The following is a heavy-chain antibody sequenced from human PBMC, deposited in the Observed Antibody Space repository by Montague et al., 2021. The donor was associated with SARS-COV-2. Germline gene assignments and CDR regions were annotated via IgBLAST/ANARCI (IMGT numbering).Heavy chain of an antibody. V-gene: IGHV4-30-2*06. Sequence: TLSLTCAVSGGSISSGTYSWSWIRQSPGKGLEWIGYIYHSGDTYYNPSLKSRVTISVDRSKNQFSLNLSSVTAADTAVYYCARHVSGSLTHFHHWGQGSLVTVS. CDR3: ARHVSGSLTHFHH. CDR1: GGSISSGTYS. CDR2: IYHSGDT. J-gene: IGHJ1*01. D-gene: IGHD1-26*01.